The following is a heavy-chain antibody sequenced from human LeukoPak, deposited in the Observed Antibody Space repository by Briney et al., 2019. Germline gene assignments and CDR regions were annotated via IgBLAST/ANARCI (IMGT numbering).Heavy chain of an antibody. CDR1: GFTFSNYA. CDR2: ISGSGGST. V-gene: IGHV3-23*01. D-gene: IGHD6-19*01. CDR3: AKVLAGRDSSGWSFDY. J-gene: IGHJ4*02. Sequence: PGGSLRLSCAASGFTFSNYAMSWVRQAPGRGLEWVSAISGSGGSTYYADSVKGRFTISRDNSKNTLYLQMNSLRAEDTAVYYCAKVLAGRDSSGWSFDYWGQGTLVTVSS.